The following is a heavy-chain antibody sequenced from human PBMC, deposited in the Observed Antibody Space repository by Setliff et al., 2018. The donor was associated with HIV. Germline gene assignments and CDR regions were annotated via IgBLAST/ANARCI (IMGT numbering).Heavy chain of an antibody. D-gene: IGHD4-4*01. J-gene: IGHJ4*02. Sequence: SVKVSCKASGVIFSNYAFNWVRQAPGQGLDWMGDIVPTFGKPNYAEKFQGRVTLTANKSTGTVYMELRNLRSDDPAIYYCARERAPHEPVFDSWGQGTLVTVSS. CDR3: ARERAPHEPVFDS. CDR2: IVPTFGKP. V-gene: IGHV1-69*06. CDR1: GVIFSNYA.